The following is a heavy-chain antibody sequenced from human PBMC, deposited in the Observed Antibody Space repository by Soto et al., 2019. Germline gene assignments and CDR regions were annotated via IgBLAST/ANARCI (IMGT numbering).Heavy chain of an antibody. J-gene: IGHJ4*02. CDR3: ARGWGYDSNDYYYAY. CDR2: IIPIFGTA. CDR1: GGTFSRHA. V-gene: IGHV1-69*01. D-gene: IGHD3-22*01. Sequence: QVQLVQSGAEVRQPGSSVKVSCKASGGTFSRHALSWVRQAPGHGLEWLGGIIPIFGTANHAQKFQGRVTIIADESTSTVYMELSSLRSEDTAMYYCARGWGYDSNDYYYAYWGQGSLVIVSS.